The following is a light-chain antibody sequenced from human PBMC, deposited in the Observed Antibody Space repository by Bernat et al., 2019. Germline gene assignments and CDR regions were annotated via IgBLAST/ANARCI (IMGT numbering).Light chain of an antibody. CDR1: QVIGTY. Sequence: DIQLTQSPSFLSASVGDRVTITCRASQVIGTYLAWYHQKPGKAPHLLIYGASTLQSGVPSRFSGSGSGTEFTLTISSLQPDDSATYYCQQYNSYSPTFGQGTKVEIK. V-gene: IGKV1-9*01. J-gene: IGKJ1*01. CDR3: QQYNSYSPT. CDR2: GAS.